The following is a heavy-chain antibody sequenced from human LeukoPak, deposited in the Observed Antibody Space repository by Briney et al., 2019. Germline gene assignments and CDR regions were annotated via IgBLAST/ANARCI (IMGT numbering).Heavy chain of an antibody. CDR2: ITSSGDSI. Sequence: GGSLRLSCVGSGFIFGDFYMNWIRQAPGKGLEWISFITSSGDSIYYAGSVKGRFTVFRDNAKNSLYLEMKSLRAEDTAVYFCARDPEYSDRWGQGTLVTVSS. D-gene: IGHD4-17*01. CDR1: GFIFGDFY. V-gene: IGHV3-11*01. J-gene: IGHJ4*02. CDR3: ARDPEYSDR.